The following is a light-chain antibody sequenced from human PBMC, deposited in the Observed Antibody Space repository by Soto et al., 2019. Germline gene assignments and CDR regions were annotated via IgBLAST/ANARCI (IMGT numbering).Light chain of an antibody. J-gene: IGKJ4*01. CDR1: QSVSTY. CDR3: QQRSDWPT. CDR2: DAS. Sequence: EIVLTQSPATLSLSPGERATLSCRASQSVSTYLAWYQQKPGQAPRLLIYDASNMAAGIPARFSGGGSGTDFTLTNTSLDPEDFAIYYCQQRSDWPTFGGGTKVEIK. V-gene: IGKV3-11*01.